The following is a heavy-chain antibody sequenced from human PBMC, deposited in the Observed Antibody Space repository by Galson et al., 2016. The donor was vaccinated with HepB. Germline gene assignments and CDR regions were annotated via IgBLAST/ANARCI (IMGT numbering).Heavy chain of an antibody. J-gene: IGHJ4*02. Sequence: SLRLSCAASGFTFSGSAIHWVRQASGKGLEWVGRIRSKANTYATTYAASVKGRFTISRDDSKNTAFLQMNSLRDEDTAVYYCARDPHSLDYWGQGTLVTVSS. CDR2: IRSKANTYAT. V-gene: IGHV3-73*01. CDR3: ARDPHSLDY. D-gene: IGHD2-15*01. CDR1: GFTFSGSA.